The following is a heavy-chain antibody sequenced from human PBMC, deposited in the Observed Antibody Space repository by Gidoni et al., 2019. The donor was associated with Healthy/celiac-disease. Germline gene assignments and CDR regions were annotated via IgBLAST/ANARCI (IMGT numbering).Heavy chain of an antibody. CDR2: ISAYNGNT. J-gene: IGHJ4*02. CDR1: GYTFTSYG. V-gene: IGHV1-18*01. D-gene: IGHD2-2*01. Sequence: QVPLVQSGAEVKKPGASVKVSCKASGYTFTSYGISCVRQAPGQGLEWMGWISAYNGNTNYAQKLQGRVTMTTDTSTSTAYMELRSLRSDDTAVYYCARDQYQLLQWVKAAGTQRFDYWGQGTLVTVSS. CDR3: ARDQYQLLQWVKAAGTQRFDY.